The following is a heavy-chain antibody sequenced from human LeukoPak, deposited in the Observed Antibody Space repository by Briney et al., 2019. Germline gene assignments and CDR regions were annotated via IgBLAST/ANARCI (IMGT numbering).Heavy chain of an antibody. D-gene: IGHD6-19*01. Sequence: ASVKVSCKASGYTFTSHGISWVRQAPGQGLEWMGWISPYNDNTNYAQKFQGRVTMTTDTSTSTAYMELRSLRSDDTAVYYCARGGNSGWRTPNDDYWGQGTLVTVSS. CDR1: GYTFTSHG. CDR3: ARGGNSGWRTPNDDY. CDR2: ISPYNDNT. V-gene: IGHV1-18*01. J-gene: IGHJ4*02.